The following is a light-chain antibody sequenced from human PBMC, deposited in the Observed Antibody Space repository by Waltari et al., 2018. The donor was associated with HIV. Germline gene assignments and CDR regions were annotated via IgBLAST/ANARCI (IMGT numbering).Light chain of an antibody. CDR2: LAS. CDR3: QQFSSHPIT. CDR1: QRISNS. Sequence: DIQMTQSPSTLSASVGDRVTITCRASQRISNSLAWYQQKPVKAPKVLLFLASSLAYGVSSRFSGSGSGTEFTLSIDDLQPDDLATYYCQQFSSHPITFGGGTKVEIK. J-gene: IGKJ4*01. V-gene: IGKV1-5*03.